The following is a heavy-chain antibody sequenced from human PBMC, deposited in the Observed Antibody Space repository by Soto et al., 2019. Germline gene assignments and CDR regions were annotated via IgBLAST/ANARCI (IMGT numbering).Heavy chain of an antibody. Sequence: PSETLSLTCTVSGGSISSYYWSWIRQPPGKGLEWIGYIYYSGSTNYNPSLKSRVTISVDTSKNQFSLKLSSVTAADTAVYYCARESYYYDSSGYPDEGGGMDVWGQGTTV. CDR1: GGSISSYY. J-gene: IGHJ6*02. CDR2: IYYSGST. CDR3: ARESYYYDSSGYPDEGGGMDV. V-gene: IGHV4-59*01. D-gene: IGHD3-22*01.